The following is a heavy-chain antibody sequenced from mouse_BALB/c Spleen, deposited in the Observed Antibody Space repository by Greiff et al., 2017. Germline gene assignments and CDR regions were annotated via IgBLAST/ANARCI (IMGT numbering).Heavy chain of an antibody. V-gene: IGHV2-9*02. CDR2: IWAGGST. CDR1: GFSLTSYG. Sequence: VKLVESGPGLVAPSQSLSITCTVSGFSLTSYGVHWVRQPPGKGLEWLGVIWAGGSTNYNSALMSRLSISKDNSKSQVFLKMNSLQTDDTAMYYCAREGGYCPAWFAYWGQGTLVTVSA. D-gene: IGHD2-3*01. J-gene: IGHJ3*01. CDR3: AREGGYCPAWFAY.